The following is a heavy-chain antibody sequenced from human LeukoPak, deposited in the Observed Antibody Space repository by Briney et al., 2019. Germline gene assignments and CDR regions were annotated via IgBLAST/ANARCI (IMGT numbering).Heavy chain of an antibody. CDR3: AAAMTEYWYLDL. J-gene: IGHJ2*01. CDR2: VVNSGSNT. CDR1: GFTFSTYA. D-gene: IGHD2-21*02. V-gene: IGHV3-23*05. Sequence: PGGSLRLSCAASGFTFSTYAMSWVRQAPGKGLEWVSGVVNSGSNTYYVDSVKGRFTISRDHSKNMLWLQMNSLRAEDTAVYYCAAAMTEYWYLDLWGRGTLVTVSS.